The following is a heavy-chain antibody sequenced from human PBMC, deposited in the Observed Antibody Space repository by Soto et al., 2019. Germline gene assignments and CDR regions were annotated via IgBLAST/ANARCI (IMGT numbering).Heavy chain of an antibody. CDR2: IYYSRRT. CDR3: ARVDYYIVTGYSDYYFDY. J-gene: IGHJ4*01. V-gene: IGHV4-30-4*01. Sequence: QVQLQESGPGLVKPSQTLSLTCTVSGGSISSGAYYWSWIRQPPGKGLEWIGYIYYSRRTYYNPSLTSRLTISVDTSKNQFSLNLSSVTAADTAVYYCARVDYYIVTGYSDYYFDYWGQGTLFTVSS. CDR1: GGSISSGAYY. D-gene: IGHD3-9*01.